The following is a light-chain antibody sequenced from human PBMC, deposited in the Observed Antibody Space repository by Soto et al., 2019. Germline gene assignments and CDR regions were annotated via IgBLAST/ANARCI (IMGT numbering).Light chain of an antibody. V-gene: IGKV3-20*01. CDR1: QSGFSFY. CDR2: GAS. J-gene: IGKJ1*01. CDR3: HQYGSSPWT. Sequence: EIVLTQSPGTLSLSPGERATLSCRASQSGFSFYLAWFQQKPGQAPRLLIYGASTRATGIPDRFSGSGSGTDFTLTISRLEPEDFAVHYCHQYGSSPWTLGQGTKVEIK.